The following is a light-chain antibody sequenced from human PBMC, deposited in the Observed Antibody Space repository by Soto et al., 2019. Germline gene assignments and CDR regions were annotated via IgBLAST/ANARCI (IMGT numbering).Light chain of an antibody. CDR1: SSDVGRYNL. J-gene: IGLJ3*02. V-gene: IGLV2-11*01. Sequence: QSVLTQPRSVSGSPGQSVTISCTGTSSDVGRYNLVSWYQQHPGKAPRLMIYDVTKRPSGVPDRFSGSKSGNTASLTISGLQAEDEAYYYCSSYAGTYTVFGGGTKLTVL. CDR2: DVT. CDR3: SSYAGTYTV.